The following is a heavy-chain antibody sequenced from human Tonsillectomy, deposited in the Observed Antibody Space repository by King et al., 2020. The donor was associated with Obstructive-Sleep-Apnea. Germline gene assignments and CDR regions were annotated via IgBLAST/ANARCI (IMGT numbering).Heavy chain of an antibody. J-gene: IGHJ4*02. D-gene: IGHD6-13*01. Sequence: VQLVQSGVEVKKPGASVKVSCKASGYTFTSYGITWVRLAPGQGLEWMGWISVYNGDTKYAQKFQGRVTMTTDTSTNTAYMEVRSLRSDDTAVYYCARYAYAAVGSTDYFDYWGQGTLVTVSS. CDR2: ISVYNGDT. CDR3: ARYAYAAVGSTDYFDY. CDR1: GYTFTSYG. V-gene: IGHV1-18*04.